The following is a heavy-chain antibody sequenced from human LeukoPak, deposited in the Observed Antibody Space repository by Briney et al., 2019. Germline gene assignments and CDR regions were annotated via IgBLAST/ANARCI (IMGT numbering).Heavy chain of an antibody. J-gene: IGHJ6*02. D-gene: IGHD2-2*01. V-gene: IGHV4-34*01. Sequence: SETLSLTCAVYGGSFSGYYWSWIRQPPGKGLEWIGEINHSGSTNYSPSLKSRVTISVDTSKNQFSLKLSSVTAADTAVYYCARDLVVPAATRIYYYYGMDVWGQGTTVTVSS. CDR3: ARDLVVPAATRIYYYYGMDV. CDR2: INHSGST. CDR1: GGSFSGYY.